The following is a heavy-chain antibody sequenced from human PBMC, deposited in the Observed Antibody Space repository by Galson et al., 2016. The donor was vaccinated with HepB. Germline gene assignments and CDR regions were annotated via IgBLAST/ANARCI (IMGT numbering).Heavy chain of an antibody. CDR3: ASAYCGGDCYSYGMDV. D-gene: IGHD2-21*01. J-gene: IGHJ6*02. CDR1: GYTFTSYY. Sequence: SVKVSCKASGYTFTSYYMHWVRQAPGQGLEWMGIINPSGGSTSYAQKFQGRVTMTRDTSTSTVYMELSSLRSEDTAVYYCASAYCGGDCYSYGMDVGGQGTTVTVSS. CDR2: INPSGGST. V-gene: IGHV1-46*01.